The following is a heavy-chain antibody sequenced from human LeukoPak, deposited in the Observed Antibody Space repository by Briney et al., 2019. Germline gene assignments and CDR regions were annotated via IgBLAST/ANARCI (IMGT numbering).Heavy chain of an antibody. Sequence: ASVKLCCNASGYTFTNYGITWVRQAPGQGLELKGWISAYNANTNYDQKFQGRVSMTTDTSTSTVYMELRSLRSDDTAIYYCARTDYDILTGARMDVWGKGTTVTVSS. D-gene: IGHD3-9*01. V-gene: IGHV1-18*04. CDR3: ARTDYDILTGARMDV. CDR1: GYTFTNYG. J-gene: IGHJ6*04. CDR2: ISAYNANT.